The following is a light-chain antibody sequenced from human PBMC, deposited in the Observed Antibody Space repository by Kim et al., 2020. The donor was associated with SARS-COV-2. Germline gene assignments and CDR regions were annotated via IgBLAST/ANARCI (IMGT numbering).Light chain of an antibody. CDR3: QTWGTGIHVL. V-gene: IGLV4-69*01. Sequence: QPVLTQSPSASASLGASVKLTCTLSSGHSRYAVAWHQQQPEKGPRYLMKVNSDGSHRKGDGIPDRFSGSSSGAARYLIISSLQSEDEADYFCQTWGTGIHVLCGGGTQLTVL. CDR2: VNSDGSH. CDR1: SGHSRYA. J-gene: IGLJ2*01.